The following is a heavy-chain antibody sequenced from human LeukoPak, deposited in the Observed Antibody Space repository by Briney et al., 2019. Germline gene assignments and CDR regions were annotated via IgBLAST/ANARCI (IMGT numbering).Heavy chain of an antibody. CDR3: ASSTGISIVGAKYYFDY. D-gene: IGHD1-26*01. CDR1: GGSIRSGDYY. Sequence: PSQTLSLTCTVSGGSIRSGDYYWSWIRQPPGKGLEWIGYTASPYHNPSLKSRVTISIDTSKNQISLKLDSVTASDTAVYYCASSTGISIVGAKYYFDYWGQGTLVTVSS. CDR2: YTASP. V-gene: IGHV4-30-4*01. J-gene: IGHJ4*02.